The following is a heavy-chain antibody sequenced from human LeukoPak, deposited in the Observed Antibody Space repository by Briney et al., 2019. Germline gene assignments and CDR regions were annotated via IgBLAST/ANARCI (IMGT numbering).Heavy chain of an antibody. Sequence: PSETLSLTCAVYGGSFSGYYWSWIRQPPGKGLEWIGEINHSGSTNYNPSLKSRVTISVDTSNNQFSLKLSSVTAADTSVYYCARQVGMTAAAVHDPWGQGTLVTVSS. V-gene: IGHV4-34*01. CDR2: INHSGST. CDR3: ARQVGMTAAAVHDP. D-gene: IGHD6-25*01. CDR1: GGSFSGYY. J-gene: IGHJ5*02.